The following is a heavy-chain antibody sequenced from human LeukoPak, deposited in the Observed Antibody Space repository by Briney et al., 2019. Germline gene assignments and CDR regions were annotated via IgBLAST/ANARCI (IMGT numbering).Heavy chain of an antibody. CDR1: GFTFSSYA. V-gene: IGHV3-23*01. CDR2: INGSGGST. Sequence: GSLRLSCAASGFTFSSYAMSWVRQAPGKGLEWVSAINGSGGSTYYADSVKGRFTISRDNSKNTLYLQMNSLRAEDTAVYYCAKDRSLLLIAAAGYWFDPWGQGTLVTVSS. D-gene: IGHD6-13*01. J-gene: IGHJ5*02. CDR3: AKDRSLLLIAAAGYWFDP.